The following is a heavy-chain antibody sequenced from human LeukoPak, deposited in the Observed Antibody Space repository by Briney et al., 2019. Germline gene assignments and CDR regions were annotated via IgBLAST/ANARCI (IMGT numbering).Heavy chain of an antibody. J-gene: IGHJ5*02. CDR3: ARGNFWSGYYNWFDP. D-gene: IGHD3-3*01. CDR2: INHSGST. Sequence: SSETLSLTCAVYGGSFSGYYWSWIRQPPGKGLEWIGEINHSGSTNYNPSLKSRVTISVDTSKNQFSLKLSSVTAADTAVYYCARGNFWSGYYNWFDPWGQGTLVTVSS. CDR1: GGSFSGYY. V-gene: IGHV4-34*01.